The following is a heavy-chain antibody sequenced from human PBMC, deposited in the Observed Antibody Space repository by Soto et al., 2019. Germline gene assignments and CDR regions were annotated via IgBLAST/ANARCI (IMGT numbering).Heavy chain of an antibody. CDR3: ARDQGYDYVWGSYLQGRYYYGMDV. J-gene: IGHJ6*02. V-gene: IGHV1-18*04. D-gene: IGHD3-16*02. CDR1: GYTFTSYG. CDR2: ISAYNGNT. Sequence: ASGRFSCKASGYTFTSYGISWVRQAPGQGLEWMGWISAYNGNTNYAQKLQGRVTMTTDTSTSTAYMELRSLRSDDTAVYYCARDQGYDYVWGSYLQGRYYYGMDVWGQGTTVTVSS.